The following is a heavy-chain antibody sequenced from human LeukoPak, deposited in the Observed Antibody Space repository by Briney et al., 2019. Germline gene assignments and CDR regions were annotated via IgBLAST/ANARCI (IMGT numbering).Heavy chain of an antibody. CDR1: GFTVSSNY. V-gene: IGHV3-53*04. Sequence: GGSLRLSCAASGFTVSSNYMSWVRQAPGKGLEGVSVIYSGGSTYYSDSVKGRFTISRHNSKDTLYLQMNSLRAEDTAVYYCARDLGYCSSTSCYAEDTHYGMDVWGQGTTVTVSS. CDR3: ARDLGYCSSTSCYAEDTHYGMDV. J-gene: IGHJ6*02. CDR2: IYSGGST. D-gene: IGHD2-2*01.